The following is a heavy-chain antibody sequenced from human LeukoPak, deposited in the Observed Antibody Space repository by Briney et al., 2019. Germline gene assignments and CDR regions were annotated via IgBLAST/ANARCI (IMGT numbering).Heavy chain of an antibody. CDR1: GFTFSIPW. CDR2: INTDGSDI. Sequence: GGSLRLSCIGSGFTFSIPWMYWVRQAPGEGLVCLSRINTDGSDIHYGASVKGRYTISRDNARSTVYLQMNSLRVEDTAIYYCVRSLTGRDEFWGQGTLVTVSP. J-gene: IGHJ4*02. CDR3: VRSLTGRDEF. D-gene: IGHD3-10*01. V-gene: IGHV3-74*01.